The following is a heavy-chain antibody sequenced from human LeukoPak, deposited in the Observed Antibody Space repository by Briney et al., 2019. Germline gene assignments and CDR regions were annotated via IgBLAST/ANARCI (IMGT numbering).Heavy chain of an antibody. V-gene: IGHV4-34*01. Sequence: SETLSLTCAVYGGSFRDYYLTWIRQSPGKGLEWIGEINHSGSANYNPSLKSRVTISVDTSKNQFSLKLGSVTAADTAVYYCARQNYGAAPLRYWGQGTLVTVSS. D-gene: IGHD4/OR15-4a*01. CDR1: GGSFRDYY. CDR3: ARQNYGAAPLRY. CDR2: INHSGSA. J-gene: IGHJ4*02.